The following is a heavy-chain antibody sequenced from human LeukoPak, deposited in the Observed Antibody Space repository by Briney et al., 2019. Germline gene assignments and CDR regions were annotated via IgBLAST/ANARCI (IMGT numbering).Heavy chain of an antibody. CDR3: TRRGGATYFDY. J-gene: IGHJ4*02. CDR2: IRSKAYGGTT. D-gene: IGHD1-26*01. Sequence: QPGGSLRLSCTASGFTFGDYAMSWVRQAPGKGLEWVGFIRSKAYGGTTEYAASVKGRFTISRDDSKSIAYLQMNSLKTEDTAVYYCTRRGGATYFDYWGQGTLVTVSS. V-gene: IGHV3-49*04. CDR1: GFTFGDYA.